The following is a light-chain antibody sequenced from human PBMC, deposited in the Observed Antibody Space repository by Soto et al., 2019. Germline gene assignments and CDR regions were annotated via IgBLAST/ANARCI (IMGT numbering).Light chain of an antibody. V-gene: IGKV1-5*03. J-gene: IGKJ1*01. Sequence: DIPMTQSPSTLSASVGDRVTITCRATKSINNWLAWYQQKPGKAPKLLIYKTSNLESGVPSRFSGSGSGTEFTLTISSLQPDDFATYYCQQYNGNSRTFGQGTKVEIK. CDR2: KTS. CDR3: QQYNGNSRT. CDR1: KSINNW.